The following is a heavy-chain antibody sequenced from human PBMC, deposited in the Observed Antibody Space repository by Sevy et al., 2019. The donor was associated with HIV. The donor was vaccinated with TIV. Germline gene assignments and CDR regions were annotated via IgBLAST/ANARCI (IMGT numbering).Heavy chain of an antibody. CDR1: GYTFTTYD. V-gene: IGHV1-8*01. CDR2: MNPNSGNT. D-gene: IGHD3-22*01. CDR3: ARIDSSGYMGNFDY. J-gene: IGHJ4*02. Sequence: ASVKVSCKSSGYTFTTYDINWVRQATGQGLEWMGWMNPNSGNTGYAQKFQGRVTMTSNTSISTAYMERSSLRSEDTAGYYCARIDSSGYMGNFDYWGQGTLVTVSS.